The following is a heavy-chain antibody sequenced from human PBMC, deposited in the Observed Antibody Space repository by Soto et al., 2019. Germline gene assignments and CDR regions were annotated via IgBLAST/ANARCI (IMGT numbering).Heavy chain of an antibody. CDR1: GFIFGFYW. CDR3: ARIRATDYEIDY. V-gene: IGHV3-7*01. Sequence: EVHLEESGGDLVQPGGSLRLSCSASGFIFGFYWMTWVRQAPGKGLEWVANIERHGNDKYYVDSVTGRFTISRDNVQNSLFLQMNNLRAEDTAVYFCARIRATDYEIDYWGQGTLVTVS. D-gene: IGHD3-22*01. CDR2: IERHGNDK. J-gene: IGHJ4*02.